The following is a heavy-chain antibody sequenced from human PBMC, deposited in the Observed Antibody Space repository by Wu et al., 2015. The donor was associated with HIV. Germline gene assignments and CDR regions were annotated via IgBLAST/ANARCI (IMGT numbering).Heavy chain of an antibody. J-gene: IGHJ3*02. V-gene: IGHV1-69*05. CDR3: ARKTEFGTGEAFDI. D-gene: IGHD3-10*01. CDR1: GGTFGTYV. CDR2: IIPALGTV. Sequence: VQLVQSGAEVKKPGSSVKVSCTASGGTFGTYVLNWVRQAPGQGLEWMGRIIPALGTVKYAQNFQGRVTITTDGTDESTNTAYMELSSLKSEDTAVYYCARKTEFGTGEAFDIWGQGTLVTVSS.